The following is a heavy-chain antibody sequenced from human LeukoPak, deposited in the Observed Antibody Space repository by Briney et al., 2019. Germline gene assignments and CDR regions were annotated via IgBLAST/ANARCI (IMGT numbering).Heavy chain of an antibody. V-gene: IGHV1-18*01. CDR1: GYTFTSYG. Sequence: GASVKVSCKASGYTFTSYGISWVRQAPGQGLEWMGWISAYNGNTNFAQKLQGRVTMTTDTSTSTAYMELRSLRSDDTAVYYCARADFEMVRGGNDAFHIWGQGTMVTVSS. J-gene: IGHJ3*02. CDR3: ARADFEMVRGGNDAFHI. CDR2: ISAYNGNT. D-gene: IGHD3-10*01.